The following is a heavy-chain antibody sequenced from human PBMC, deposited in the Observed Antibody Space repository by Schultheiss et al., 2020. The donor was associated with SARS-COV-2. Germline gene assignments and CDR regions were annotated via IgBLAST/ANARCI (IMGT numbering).Heavy chain of an antibody. CDR3: ARGRGPGPTIFGVVILTNWFDP. J-gene: IGHJ5*02. Sequence: ASVKVSCKASGYTFTSYDINWVRQATGQGLEWMGWMNPNSGNTGYAQKFQGRVTMTRDSSISTAYMELSSLRYEDTAVYYCARGRGPGPTIFGVVILTNWFDPWGQGTLVTVSS. V-gene: IGHV1-8*01. D-gene: IGHD3-3*01. CDR1: GYTFTSYD. CDR2: MNPNSGNT.